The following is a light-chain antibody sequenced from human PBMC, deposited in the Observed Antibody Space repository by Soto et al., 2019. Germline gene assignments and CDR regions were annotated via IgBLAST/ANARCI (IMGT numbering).Light chain of an antibody. V-gene: IGLV7-43*01. CDR2: NTS. J-gene: IGLJ3*02. CDR3: LLFYRGAQVWV. CDR1: TGAVISSQY. Sequence: QTVVTQEPSLTVSPGGSVTLTCASSTGAVISSQYPNWFQQKPGQPPRTPIYNTSDAHSWTPARFSGSLLGGKAALTVSDVQPDDEADYYWLLFYRGAQVWVFGGGTKLTVL.